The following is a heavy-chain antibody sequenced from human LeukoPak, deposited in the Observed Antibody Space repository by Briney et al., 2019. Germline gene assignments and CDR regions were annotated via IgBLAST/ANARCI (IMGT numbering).Heavy chain of an antibody. CDR1: GFTFSSYA. CDR2: ISGSGGST. D-gene: IGHD2-2*01. CDR3: ARGDCSSTSCSSTPKNWFDP. J-gene: IGHJ5*02. V-gene: IGHV3-23*01. Sequence: GGSLRLSCAASGFTFSSYAMSWVRQAPGKGLEWVSAISGSGGSTYYADSVKGRFTISRDNSMNTLYLQMNSLRAEDTAVFYCARGDCSSTSCSSTPKNWFDPWGQGTLVSVSS.